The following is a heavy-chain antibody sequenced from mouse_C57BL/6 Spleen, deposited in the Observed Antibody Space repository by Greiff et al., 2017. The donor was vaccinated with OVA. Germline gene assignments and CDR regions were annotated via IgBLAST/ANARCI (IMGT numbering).Heavy chain of an antibody. J-gene: IGHJ1*03. Sequence: VQLQESGPGLVQPSQSLSITCTVSGFSLTSYGVHWVRQSPGKGLEWLGVIWSGGSTDYNAAFISRLSISKDNSKSQVFFKMNSLQADDTAIYYCASYGPYWYFDVWGTGTTVTVSS. CDR2: IWSGGST. V-gene: IGHV2-2*01. CDR3: ASYGPYWYFDV. CDR1: GFSLTSYG. D-gene: IGHD1-1*02.